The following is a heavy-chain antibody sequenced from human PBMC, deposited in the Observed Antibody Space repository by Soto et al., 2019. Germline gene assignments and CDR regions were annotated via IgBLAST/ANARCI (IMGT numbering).Heavy chain of an antibody. D-gene: IGHD6-13*01. CDR3: ARAAAGTIYYYGMDV. J-gene: IGHJ6*02. Sequence: LGESLKISCKGSGYSFTSYWISWVRQMPGKGLEWMGRIDPSDSYTNYSPSFQGHVTISADKSISTAYLQWSSLKASDTAMYYCARAAAGTIYYYGMDVWGQGTTVTVSS. V-gene: IGHV5-10-1*01. CDR1: GYSFTSYW. CDR2: IDPSDSYT.